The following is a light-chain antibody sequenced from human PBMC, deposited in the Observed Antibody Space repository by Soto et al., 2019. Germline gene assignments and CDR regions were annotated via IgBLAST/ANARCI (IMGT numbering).Light chain of an antibody. CDR3: SSSTNTNTLVI. Sequence: VLTQPASESGSTGQSVTISCTGTSSDIGRYKFVSWFQQHPGKAPKLLIFEGTNRPSGVSNRFSGSKSGNTASLTISGLQAEDEAIYFCSSSTNTNTLVIFGGGTKVTVL. CDR2: EGT. V-gene: IGLV2-14*01. CDR1: SSDIGRYKF. J-gene: IGLJ2*01.